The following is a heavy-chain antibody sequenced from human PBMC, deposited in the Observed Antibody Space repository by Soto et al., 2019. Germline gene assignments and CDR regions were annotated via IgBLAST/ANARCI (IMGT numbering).Heavy chain of an antibody. D-gene: IGHD7-27*01. CDR2: IHSDGTST. CDR3: ARGDRGDFDL. V-gene: IGHV3-74*01. J-gene: IGHJ3*01. Sequence: EVQLVESGGGLVQPGESLRLSCAASGFTFDYYWMHWVRQAPGKGLVWVSRIHSDGTSTTYADSVKGRFTISRDNAKNTLSLQMNSLRAEDTAVYYCARGDRGDFDLWGQGTVVTVSS. CDR1: GFTFDYYW.